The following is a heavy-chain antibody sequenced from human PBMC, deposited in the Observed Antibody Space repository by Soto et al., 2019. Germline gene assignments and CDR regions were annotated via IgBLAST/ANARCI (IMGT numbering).Heavy chain of an antibody. J-gene: IGHJ5*01. CDR2: IKQEGSEK. V-gene: IGHV3-7*01. D-gene: IGHD6-25*01. CDR3: AREAASGGWYDS. CDR1: GLTFGSYW. Sequence: EVQLVQSGGGFVRSGGSLRLSCAASGLTFGSYWMSWVRQAPGKGPEWVANIKQEGSEKYYLDSVKGRFTISRDNAKKSLFLQMNSLRAEDTAIYYCAREAASGGWYDSWGQGSLVTVSS.